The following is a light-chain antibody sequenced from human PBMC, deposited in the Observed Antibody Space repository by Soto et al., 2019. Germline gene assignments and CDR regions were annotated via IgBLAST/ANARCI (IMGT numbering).Light chain of an antibody. V-gene: IGKV1-39*01. CDR1: QSISSY. J-gene: IGKJ2*01. CDR2: AAS. CDR3: QQYNNWPPSYT. Sequence: DIQMTQSPSSLSASVGDRVTITCRASQSISSYLNWYQQKPGKAPKLLIYAASSLQSGVPSRFSGSGSGTDFTLTISSLQPEDFAVYYCQQYNNWPPSYTFGQGTKLEIK.